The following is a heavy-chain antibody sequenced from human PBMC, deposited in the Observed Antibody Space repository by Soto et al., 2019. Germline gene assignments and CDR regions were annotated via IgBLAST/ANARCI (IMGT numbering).Heavy chain of an antibody. CDR1: GGSFSGYY. CDR2: INHSGST. CDR3: ARGVRITMVRGLTFVRRNHWFDP. J-gene: IGHJ5*02. D-gene: IGHD3-10*01. Sequence: SETLSLTCAVYGGSFSGYYWSWIRQPPGKGLEWIGEINHSGSTNYNPSLKSRVTISVDTSKNQFSLKLSSVTAADTAVSYCARGVRITMVRGLTFVRRNHWFDPWGQGALVTVSS. V-gene: IGHV4-34*01.